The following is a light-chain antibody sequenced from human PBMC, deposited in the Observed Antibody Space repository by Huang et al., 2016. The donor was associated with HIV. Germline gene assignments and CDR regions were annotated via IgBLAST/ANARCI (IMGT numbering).Light chain of an antibody. CDR1: QSLLHRNGYNY. V-gene: IGKV2-28*01. Sequence: DIVMTQSPLSLPVTPGEPASISCRSSQSLLHRNGYNYLDWYLQKPRQFPQRLIYLGSSRASGVPDRCSGSGSGTDFTLKLSRVEAEDVGIYYCMQAIQIPTFGPGTKVDIK. J-gene: IGKJ3*01. CDR3: MQAIQIPT. CDR2: LGS.